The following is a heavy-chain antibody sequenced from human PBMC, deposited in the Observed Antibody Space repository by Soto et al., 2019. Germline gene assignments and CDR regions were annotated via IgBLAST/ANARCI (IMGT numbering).Heavy chain of an antibody. Sequence: QVQLVQSGAEVKKPGSSVKVSCKASGGTFSSYAISWVRQAPGQGLEWMGGIIPIFGTANYAQKFQGRVTITADASASTAYMELRSLRSEDTAVYYCARDLGIVVVTAIPGAFDIWGQGTMVTVSS. J-gene: IGHJ3*02. D-gene: IGHD2-21*02. V-gene: IGHV1-69*01. CDR2: IIPIFGTA. CDR1: GGTFSSYA. CDR3: ARDLGIVVVTAIPGAFDI.